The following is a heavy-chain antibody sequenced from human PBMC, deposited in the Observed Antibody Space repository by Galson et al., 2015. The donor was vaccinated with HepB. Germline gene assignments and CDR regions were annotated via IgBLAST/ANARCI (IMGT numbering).Heavy chain of an antibody. CDR1: GFTFSSYW. CDR2: IKQDGSEK. CDR3: ARDPPHTYYDFWSGSHDAFDI. V-gene: IGHV3-7*01. Sequence: SLRLSCAASGFTFSSYWMSWVRQAPGKGLEWVANIKQDGSEKYYVDSVKGRFTISRDNAKNSLYLQMNSLRAEDTAVYYCARDPPHTYYDFWSGSHDAFDIWGQGTMVTVSS. D-gene: IGHD3-3*01. J-gene: IGHJ3*02.